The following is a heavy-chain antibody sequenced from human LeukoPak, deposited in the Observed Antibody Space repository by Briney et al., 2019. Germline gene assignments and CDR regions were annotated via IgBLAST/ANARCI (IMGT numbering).Heavy chain of an antibody. D-gene: IGHD4-17*01. Sequence: SVKVSCKASGGTFSSYAISWVGQAPGQGLEWMGGIIPIFGTANYAQKFQGRVTITTDESTSTAYMELSSLRSEDTAVYYCARARYGDYAFDYWGQGTLVTVSS. J-gene: IGHJ4*02. V-gene: IGHV1-69*05. CDR1: GGTFSSYA. CDR3: ARARYGDYAFDY. CDR2: IIPIFGTA.